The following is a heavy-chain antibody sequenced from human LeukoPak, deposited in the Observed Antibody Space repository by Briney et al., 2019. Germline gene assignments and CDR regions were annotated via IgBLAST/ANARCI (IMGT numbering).Heavy chain of an antibody. Sequence: PGGPLRLSCAASGFTFSSYALNWVRQAPGKGLEWVSVISGSGADTYYADSVKGRFTMSRDNSRNTLYLQMLSLRAEDTAVYYCAKDRHAPGRYCSSTSCFPFDSWGQGTLVTVSS. CDR3: AKDRHAPGRYCSSTSCFPFDS. CDR2: ISGSGADT. D-gene: IGHD2-2*01. V-gene: IGHV3-23*01. CDR1: GFTFSSYA. J-gene: IGHJ5*01.